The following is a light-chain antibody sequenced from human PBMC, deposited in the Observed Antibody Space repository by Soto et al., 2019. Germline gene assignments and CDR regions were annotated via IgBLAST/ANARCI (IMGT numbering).Light chain of an antibody. CDR2: DAS. Sequence: EIVLTQSPATLSLSPGERATLSCRASQSVSSNLGWYQQKPGQAPRLLIYDASNRATGIPGRFSGSGSGTDFTLTISSLEPEDFAVYSCQQRTNWPLTFGGGTKVEIK. V-gene: IGKV3-11*01. J-gene: IGKJ4*01. CDR1: QSVSSN. CDR3: QQRTNWPLT.